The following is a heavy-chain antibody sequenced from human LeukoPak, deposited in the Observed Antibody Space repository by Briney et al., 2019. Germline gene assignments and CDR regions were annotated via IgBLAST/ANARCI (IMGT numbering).Heavy chain of an antibody. J-gene: IGHJ5*02. V-gene: IGHV3-11*05. D-gene: IGHD2-2*01. CDR3: VRDSAHVVVVPAVIPPGLDNWFDP. CDR1: GFTFSDYY. CDR2: ISGSGSST. Sequence: PGGSLRLSCAASGFTFSDYYMSWIRQAPGKGLEWVSYISGSGSSTKYADSVKGRFTISRDDAKNSLYLQMNGLRAEDTAIYYCVRDSAHVVVVPAVIPPGLDNWFDPWGQGTLVTVSS.